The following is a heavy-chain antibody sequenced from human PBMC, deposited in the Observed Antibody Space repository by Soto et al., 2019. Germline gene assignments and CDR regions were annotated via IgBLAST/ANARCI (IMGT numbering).Heavy chain of an antibody. V-gene: IGHV3-30*18. J-gene: IGHJ4*02. D-gene: IGHD4-17*01. CDR3: AKETTVLTPWILPHFDY. CDR1: GFTFSSYG. Sequence: QVQLVESGGGVVQPGRSLRLSCAASGFTFSSYGMHWVRQAPGKGLEWVAVISYDGSNKYYADSVKGRFTISRDNSKNTLYLQMNSLRAEDTAVYYCAKETTVLTPWILPHFDYWGQGTLVTVSS. CDR2: ISYDGSNK.